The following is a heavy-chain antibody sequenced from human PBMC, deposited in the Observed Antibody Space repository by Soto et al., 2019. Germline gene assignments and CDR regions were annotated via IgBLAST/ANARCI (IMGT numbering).Heavy chain of an antibody. CDR3: ARTLAYCSSTSCYAPWFDS. Sequence: TLSLTCVISGDSVSSNSVAWNWIRQSPSRGLEWLGRTYYRSKWYNDYAVSVKSRITINPDTSKNQFSLQLNSVTPEDTAVYYCARTLAYCSSTSCYAPWFDSWGQGTLVTVSS. CDR1: GDSVSSNSVA. V-gene: IGHV6-1*01. D-gene: IGHD2-2*01. CDR2: TYYRSKWYN. J-gene: IGHJ5*01.